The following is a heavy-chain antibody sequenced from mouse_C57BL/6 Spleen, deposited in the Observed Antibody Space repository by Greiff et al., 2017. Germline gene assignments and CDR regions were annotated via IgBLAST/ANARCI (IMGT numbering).Heavy chain of an antibody. V-gene: IGHV1-69*01. J-gene: IGHJ4*01. CDR1: GYTFTSYW. CDR2: IDPSDSYT. Sequence: QVQLKESGAELVMPGASVKLSCKASGYTFTSYWMHWVKQRPGQGLEWIGEIDPSDSYTNYNQKFKGKSTLTVDKSSSTAYMQLSSLTSEDSAVYYCARTTAGDAMDYWGQGTSVTVSS. CDR3: ARTTAGDAMDY. D-gene: IGHD1-2*01.